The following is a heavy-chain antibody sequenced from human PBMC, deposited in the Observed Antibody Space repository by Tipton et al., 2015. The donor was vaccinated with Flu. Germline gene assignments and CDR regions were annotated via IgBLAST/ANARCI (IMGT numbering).Heavy chain of an antibody. CDR1: GFTVSSNY. Sequence: GSLRLSRAASGFTVSSNYMSWVRQAPGKGLEWVSVIYSGGSTYYADSVKGRFTISRDNSKNTLYLQINSLRAEDTAVYYCARVTYYYDSSGYYYGMDVWGQGTTVTVSS. D-gene: IGHD3-22*01. CDR3: ARVTYYYDSSGYYYGMDV. J-gene: IGHJ6*02. V-gene: IGHV3-53*01. CDR2: IYSGGST.